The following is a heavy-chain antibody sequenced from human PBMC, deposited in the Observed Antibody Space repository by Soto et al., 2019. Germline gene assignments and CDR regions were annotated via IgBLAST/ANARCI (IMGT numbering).Heavy chain of an antibody. Sequence: SETLSLTCAVYGGSFTGYYWSWIRQPPGKGLEWIGEIDHRESANYNPSLKSRVTMSVDTSKNQFSLRLSSVTAADTAMYYCARHGKFSTGTYQGFDYWGQGTVVTV. J-gene: IGHJ4*02. D-gene: IGHD2-8*02. CDR3: ARHGKFSTGTYQGFDY. V-gene: IGHV4-34*01. CDR2: IDHRESA. CDR1: GGSFTGYY.